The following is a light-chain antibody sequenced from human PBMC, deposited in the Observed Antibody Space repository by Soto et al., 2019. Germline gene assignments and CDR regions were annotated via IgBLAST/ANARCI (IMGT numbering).Light chain of an antibody. Sequence: EIVLTQSPGTLSLSPGERATLSCRASQSVRSSYLAWYQQKPGQAPRLLIYGASSRATGIPDRFSGSGSGPDFTLPISRLEPEDFAVYYCHQYASSPRTFGPGNKEELK. CDR2: GAS. CDR1: QSVRSSY. CDR3: HQYASSPRT. V-gene: IGKV3-20*01. J-gene: IGKJ1*01.